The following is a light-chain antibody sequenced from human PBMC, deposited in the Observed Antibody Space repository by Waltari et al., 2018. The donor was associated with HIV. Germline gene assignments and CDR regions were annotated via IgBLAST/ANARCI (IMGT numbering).Light chain of an antibody. Sequence: KINCGGGNIGLKSVHWYQQRPGQAPLLLLNYDRARLSGISERFSASNSGTTVTLNINRVEAGDEAAYYCQVLDDENDVVFGAGTRLTVL. V-gene: IGLV3-21*04. CDR1: NIGLKS. CDR2: YDR. CDR3: QVLDDENDVV. J-gene: IGLJ2*01.